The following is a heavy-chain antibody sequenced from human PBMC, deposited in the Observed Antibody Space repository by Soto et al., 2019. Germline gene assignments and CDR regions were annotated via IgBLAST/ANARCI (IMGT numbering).Heavy chain of an antibody. CDR2: IWYDGSNK. J-gene: IGHJ6*02. D-gene: IGHD6-6*01. CDR1: GFTFSSYG. Sequence: AGGSLRLSCAASGFTFSSYGMHWVRQAPGKGLEWVAVIWYDGSNKYYADSVKGRFTISRDNSKNTLYLQMNSLRAEDTAVYYCALAALPYYYYYGMDVWGQGTTVTVSS. V-gene: IGHV3-33*01. CDR3: ALAALPYYYYYGMDV.